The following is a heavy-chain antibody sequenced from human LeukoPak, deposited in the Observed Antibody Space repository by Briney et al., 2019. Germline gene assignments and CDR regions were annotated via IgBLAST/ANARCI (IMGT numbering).Heavy chain of an antibody. Sequence: SETLSLTCAVYGGSFSGYYWSWIRQPPGKGLEWIGEINHSGSTNSNPSLKSRVTISVDTSKSQFSLRLSSVTAADTAVYYCARKGYGYGFFNYWGQGTLVTVSS. V-gene: IGHV4-34*01. D-gene: IGHD5-18*01. J-gene: IGHJ4*02. CDR2: INHSGST. CDR3: ARKGYGYGFFNY. CDR1: GGSFSGYY.